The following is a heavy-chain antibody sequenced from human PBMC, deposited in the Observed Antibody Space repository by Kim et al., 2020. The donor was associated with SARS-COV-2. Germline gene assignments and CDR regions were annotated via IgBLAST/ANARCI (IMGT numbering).Heavy chain of an antibody. V-gene: IGHV1-69*13. CDR2: IIPIFGTA. CDR1: GGTFSSYA. CDR3: ARGGYSYGYYYYYGMDV. Sequence: SVKVSCKASGGTFSSYAISWVRQAPGQGLEWMGGIIPIFGTANYAQKFQGRVTITADESTSTAYMELSSLRSEDTAVYYCARGGYSYGYYYYYGMDVWGQGTTVTVSS. J-gene: IGHJ6*02. D-gene: IGHD5-18*01.